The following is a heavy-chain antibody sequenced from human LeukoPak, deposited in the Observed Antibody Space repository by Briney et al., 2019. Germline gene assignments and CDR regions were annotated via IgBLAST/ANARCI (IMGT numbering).Heavy chain of an antibody. CDR3: ARDVAVAGTVLYYFDY. CDR2: TYYRSKWYN. D-gene: IGHD6-19*01. J-gene: IGHJ4*02. Sequence: SQTLSLTCAISGDSVSSNSAAWTWIRQSPSRGLEWLGRTYYRSKWYNDYAVSVKSRITINPDTSKNQFSLQLNSVTPEDTAVYYCARDVAVAGTVLYYFDYWGQGTLVTVSS. V-gene: IGHV6-1*01. CDR1: GDSVSSNSAA.